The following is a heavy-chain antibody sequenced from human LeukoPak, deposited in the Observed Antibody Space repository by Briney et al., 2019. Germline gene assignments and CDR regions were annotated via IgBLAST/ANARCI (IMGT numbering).Heavy chain of an antibody. D-gene: IGHD3-22*01. V-gene: IGHV7-4-1*02. J-gene: IGHJ6*02. Sequence: ASVKVSCKASGYTFTSYAMNWVRQAPGQGLEWMGWINTNTGNPTYAQGFTGRFVFSLDTSVSTAYLQISSLKAEDTAVYYCARDYYDSSGYYGIDYYYYGMDVWGQGTTVTVS. CDR2: INTNTGNP. CDR1: GYTFTSYA. CDR3: ARDYYDSSGYYGIDYYYYGMDV.